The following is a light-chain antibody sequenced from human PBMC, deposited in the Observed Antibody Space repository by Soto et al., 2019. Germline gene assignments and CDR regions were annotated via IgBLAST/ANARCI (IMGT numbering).Light chain of an antibody. V-gene: IGLV1-47*01. CDR3: AAWDDSLSAYVV. Sequence: QSVLTQPPSASGTPGQRVTISCSGSSSNIGRNYVYWYQQLPGTAPKLLIYRNNERPSGVPERFSGSKSGTSASLAISGLRSEDEADYYCAAWDDSLSAYVVFGGGTKVTVL. CDR1: SSNIGRNY. J-gene: IGLJ2*01. CDR2: RNN.